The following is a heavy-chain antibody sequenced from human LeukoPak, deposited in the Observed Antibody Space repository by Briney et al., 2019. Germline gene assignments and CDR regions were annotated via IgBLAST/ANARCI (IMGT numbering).Heavy chain of an antibody. CDR2: IIPIFGIA. D-gene: IGHD2-15*01. J-gene: IGHJ4*02. CDR1: GGTFSSYA. CDR3: ARGHFYCSGGSCYGY. Sequence: GASVKVSCKASGGTFSSYAISWVRQAPGQRLEWMGRIIPIFGIANYAQKFQGRVTITADKSTSTAYMELSSLRSEDTAVYYCARGHFYCSGGSCYGYWGQGTLVTVSS. V-gene: IGHV1-69*04.